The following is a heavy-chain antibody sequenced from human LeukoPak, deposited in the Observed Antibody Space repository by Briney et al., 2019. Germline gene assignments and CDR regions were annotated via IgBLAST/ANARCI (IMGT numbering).Heavy chain of an antibody. CDR2: IAYDGTNI. J-gene: IGHJ5*02. CDR3: ARLYSSSWYWFDP. CDR1: GLTFSNYG. Sequence: GGSLRLSCAASGLTFSNYGMHWVRQPPGKGLEWVAVIAYDGTNIRYGDSVKGRFTISRDNSKNTLFLQMNSLRAEDTAVYYCARLYSSSWYWFDPWGQGTLVTVSS. D-gene: IGHD6-13*01. V-gene: IGHV3-30*03.